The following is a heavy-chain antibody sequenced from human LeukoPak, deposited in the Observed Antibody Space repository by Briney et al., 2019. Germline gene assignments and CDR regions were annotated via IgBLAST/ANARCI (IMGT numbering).Heavy chain of an antibody. J-gene: IGHJ6*02. CDR3: LRGFLGLSGGV. Sequence: PSETLSLTCGVFGGSFSGYYCNWIRQAPGRGLEWIGEITHNGTTNFNPSLKSRVSISMDSTKNHFSLKLSSVAAADTAVYFCLRGFLGLSGGVWGLGTTVIVSS. CDR1: GGSFSGYY. D-gene: IGHD3-16*01. CDR2: ITHNGTT. V-gene: IGHV4-34*01.